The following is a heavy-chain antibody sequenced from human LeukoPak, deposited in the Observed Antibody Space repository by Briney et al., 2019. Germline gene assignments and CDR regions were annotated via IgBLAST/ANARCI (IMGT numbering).Heavy chain of an antibody. D-gene: IGHD3-9*01. J-gene: IGHJ4*02. Sequence: SETLSLTCTVSGGSISSGDHFWSWIRQTPGKALEWIGYIYYSGNTYYNPSLKSRVSISVDTSKNQFSLKLRSVTAADTAVYYCARVVGDVLTGYYYYFDYWGQGTLVTVSS. CDR1: GGSISSGDHF. CDR2: IYYSGNT. V-gene: IGHV4-30-4*08. CDR3: ARVVGDVLTGYYYYFDY.